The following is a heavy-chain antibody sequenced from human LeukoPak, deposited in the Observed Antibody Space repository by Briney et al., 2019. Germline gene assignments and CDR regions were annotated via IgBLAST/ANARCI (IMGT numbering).Heavy chain of an antibody. V-gene: IGHV5-51*01. J-gene: IGHJ4*02. Sequence: GESLKISCKGSGYSFTSYWIGWVRQMPGKGLEWMGIIYPGDSDTRYSPSFQGQVTISADKSISTAYLQWSSLKASDTAMYYCARSSVRGVTIIVLQMDYWGQGTLVTVSS. CDR1: GYSFTSYW. D-gene: IGHD3-10*01. CDR3: ARSSVRGVTIIVLQMDY. CDR2: IYPGDSDT.